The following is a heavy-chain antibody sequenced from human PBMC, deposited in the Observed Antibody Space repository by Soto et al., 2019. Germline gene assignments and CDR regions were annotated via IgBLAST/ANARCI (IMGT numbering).Heavy chain of an antibody. Sequence: EAQLLESGGDLIQPGGSLTLSCAASGFTFASHAMSWVRQAPGKGLEWVSGISANGGRANYADSVKGRFSLSRDNSKNTMLLQMDSLTAEDTAIYYCASWVIALGGTGYFRHWGQGTLVTGSS. CDR1: GFTFASHA. D-gene: IGHD6-19*01. J-gene: IGHJ1*01. V-gene: IGHV3-23*01. CDR3: ASWVIALGGTGYFRH. CDR2: ISANGGRA.